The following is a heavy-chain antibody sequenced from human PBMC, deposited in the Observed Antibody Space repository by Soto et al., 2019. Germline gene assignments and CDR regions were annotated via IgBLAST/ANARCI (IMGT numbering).Heavy chain of an antibody. CDR2: ISYDGSNK. D-gene: IGHD6-13*01. V-gene: IGHV3-30*18. Sequence: QVQLVGSGGGVVQPGRSLRLSCAASGFTFSSYGMHWVRQALGKGLEWVAVISYDGSNKYYADSVKGRFTISRDNSKNTLYLQMNSLSAEDTAVYYCAKWSVASSSSWYYYYCGMDVWGQGTTVTVSS. CDR3: AKWSVASSSSWYYYYCGMDV. CDR1: GFTFSSYG. J-gene: IGHJ6*02.